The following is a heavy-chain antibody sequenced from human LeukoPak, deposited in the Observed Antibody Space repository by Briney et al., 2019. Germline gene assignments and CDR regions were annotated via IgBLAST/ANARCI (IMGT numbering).Heavy chain of an antibody. Sequence: ASETLSLTCTVSGGSISSGGYYWSWIRQPPGKGLEWIGYIYHSGSTYYNPSLKSRVTISVDRSKNQFSLKLSSVTAADTAVYYCASTAAYYDFWSGYSDDAFDIWGQGTMVTVSS. CDR3: ASTAAYYDFWSGYSDDAFDI. J-gene: IGHJ3*02. D-gene: IGHD3-3*01. CDR1: GGSISSGGYY. V-gene: IGHV4-30-2*01. CDR2: IYHSGST.